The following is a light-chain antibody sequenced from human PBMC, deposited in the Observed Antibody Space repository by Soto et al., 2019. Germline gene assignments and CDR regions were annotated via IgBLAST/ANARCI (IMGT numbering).Light chain of an antibody. V-gene: IGKV4-1*01. CDR3: QQYYTTPQT. J-gene: IGKJ1*01. Sequence: DIVMTQSPDSLAVSLGERATINCKSSQSVLYSANNKNYLAWYQQLPGQPPKVLMFWASTRESGVPDRFSGSGSGTDFTLTISSLQAEDVAVYYCQQYYTTPQTFGQGTKVEIK. CDR1: QSVLYSANNKNY. CDR2: WAS.